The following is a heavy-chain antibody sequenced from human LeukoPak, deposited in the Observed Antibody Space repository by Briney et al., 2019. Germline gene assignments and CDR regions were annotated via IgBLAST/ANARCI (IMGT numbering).Heavy chain of an antibody. CDR3: AGGDYGGHWYSDL. Sequence: SETLSLTCTVSGGSISSYYWSWIRQPPGKGLEWIGYIYYSGSTNYNPSLKSRVTISVDTSKNQFSLKLSSVTAADTAVYYCAGGDYGGHWYSDLWGRGTLVTVSS. V-gene: IGHV4-59*01. D-gene: IGHD4-23*01. J-gene: IGHJ2*01. CDR1: GGSISSYY. CDR2: IYYSGST.